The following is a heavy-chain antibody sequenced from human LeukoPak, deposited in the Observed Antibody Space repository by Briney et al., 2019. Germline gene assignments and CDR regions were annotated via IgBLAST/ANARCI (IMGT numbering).Heavy chain of an antibody. CDR1: GFTSSDYY. CDR3: ARGQWTRYDWFDP. J-gene: IGHJ5*02. D-gene: IGHD3/OR15-3a*01. V-gene: IGHV3-11*04. Sequence: GGSLRLSCAASGFTSSDYYMSWIRQAPGKGLEWVSYISSSGSTIYYADSVKGRFTISRDDAKNSLYLQMNSLRAEDTAVYYCARGQWTRYDWFDPWGQGTLVTVSS. CDR2: ISSSGSTI.